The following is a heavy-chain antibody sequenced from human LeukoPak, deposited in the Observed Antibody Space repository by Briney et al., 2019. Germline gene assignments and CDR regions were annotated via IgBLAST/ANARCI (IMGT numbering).Heavy chain of an antibody. J-gene: IGHJ4*02. CDR1: GYTFATYG. V-gene: IGHV1-18*01. D-gene: IGHD3-22*01. Sequence: ASVKVSCKAFGYTFATYGISWVRQAPGQGLEWMGWINLYNGNTHYAQKLQGRVTLTTDTSTSTAYMELRSLRSDDTAVYYCARVRPMIVQVDYWGQGTLVTVSS. CDR3: ARVRPMIVQVDY. CDR2: INLYNGNT.